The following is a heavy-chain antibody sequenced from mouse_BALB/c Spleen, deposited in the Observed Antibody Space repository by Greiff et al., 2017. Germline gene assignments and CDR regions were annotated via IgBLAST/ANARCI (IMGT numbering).Heavy chain of an antibody. J-gene: IGHJ2*01. CDR2: INPSNGRT. D-gene: IGHD2-4*01. V-gene: IGHV1S81*02. CDR3: ARGPMITTRYFDY. CDR1: GYTFTSYW. Sequence: QVQLKQPGAELVKPGASVKLSCKASGYTFTSYWMHWVKQRPGQGLEWIGEINPSNGRTNYNEKFKSKATLTVDKSSSTAYMQLSSLTSEDSAVYYCARGPMITTRYFDYWGQGTTLTVSS.